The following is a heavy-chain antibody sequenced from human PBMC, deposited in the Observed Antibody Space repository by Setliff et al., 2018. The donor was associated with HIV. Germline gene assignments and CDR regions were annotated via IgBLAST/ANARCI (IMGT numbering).Heavy chain of an antibody. CDR3: ARDGEPYSSLDY. CDR2: INPNSGGT. D-gene: IGHD6-19*01. J-gene: IGHJ4*02. CDR1: GYIFTHYY. Sequence: ASVKVSCKTSGYIFTHYYTHWVRQAPGQGLEWMGRINPNSGGTNYAQKFQGRVTMTRDTSISTAYMELSRLRSDDTAVYYCARDGEPYSSLDYWGQGTLVTVSS. V-gene: IGHV1-2*06.